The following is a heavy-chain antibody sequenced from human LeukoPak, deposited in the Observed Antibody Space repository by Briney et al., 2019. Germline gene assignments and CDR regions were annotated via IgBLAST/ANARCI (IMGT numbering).Heavy chain of an antibody. Sequence: PSETLSLTCAVYGGSFRGYYWSWIRQPPGKGLEWIGEINHSGSTNYNPSLKSRVTISVDTSKNQFSLKPSSVTAADTAVYYCAREYYCSGGSCYSGNWGQGTLVTVSS. CDR1: GGSFRGYY. CDR3: AREYYCSGGSCYSGN. V-gene: IGHV4-34*01. J-gene: IGHJ4*02. D-gene: IGHD2-15*01. CDR2: INHSGST.